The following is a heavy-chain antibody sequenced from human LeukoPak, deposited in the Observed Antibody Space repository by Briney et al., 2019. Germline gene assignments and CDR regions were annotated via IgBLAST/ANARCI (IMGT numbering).Heavy chain of an antibody. CDR2: IYYSGST. V-gene: IGHV4-4*02. J-gene: IGHJ4*02. Sequence: SETLSLTCAVSGGSISSNNWWSWVRQPPGKGLEWIGYIYYSGSTNYNPSLKSRVTISVDTSKNQFSLKLSSVTAADTAVYYCARYYYDRSGYCFDYWGQGTLVTVSS. CDR1: GGSISSNNW. CDR3: ARYYYDRSGYCFDY. D-gene: IGHD3-22*01.